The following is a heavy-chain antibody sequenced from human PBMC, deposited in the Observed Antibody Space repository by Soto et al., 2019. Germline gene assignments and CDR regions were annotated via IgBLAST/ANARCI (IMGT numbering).Heavy chain of an antibody. D-gene: IGHD2-8*01. CDR1: GGSFSGYY. J-gene: IGHJ6*03. CDR2: INHSGST. Sequence: SETLSLTCAVYGGSFSGYYWSWIRQPPGKGLEWIGEINHSGSTNYNPSLKSRVTISVDTSKNQFSLKLGSVTAADTAVYYCARGRGYCTNGVCYNYYMDVWGKGTTVTVSS. V-gene: IGHV4-34*01. CDR3: ARGRGYCTNGVCYNYYMDV.